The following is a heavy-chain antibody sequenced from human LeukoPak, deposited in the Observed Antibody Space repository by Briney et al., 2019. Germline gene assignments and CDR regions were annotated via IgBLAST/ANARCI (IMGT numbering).Heavy chain of an antibody. J-gene: IGHJ5*02. CDR3: ARDLFGQQLGNWFDP. CDR1: GGTFSNYA. Sequence: AASVKVSCKASGGTFSNYAISWVRQAPGQGLEWMGGIIPIFGTANYAQKFQGRVTITTDESTSTAYMELSSLRSEDTAVYYCARDLFGQQLGNWFDPWGQGTLVTVSS. V-gene: IGHV1-69*05. D-gene: IGHD6-13*01. CDR2: IIPIFGTA.